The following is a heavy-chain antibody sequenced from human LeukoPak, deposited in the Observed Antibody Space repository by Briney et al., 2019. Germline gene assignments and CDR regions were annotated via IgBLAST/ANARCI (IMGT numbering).Heavy chain of an antibody. Sequence: GGSLRLSCAASGFTFSSYSMNWVRHAPGKGLEWDSSISSSSSDIYYADSVKGRCTISRDNAKNSLYLQMKSLRAEDTAVYYCARAQSGGGYYGWFEPWGQGTLVTVSS. J-gene: IGHJ5*02. D-gene: IGHD3-22*01. CDR3: ARAQSGGGYYGWFEP. CDR1: GFTFSSYS. V-gene: IGHV3-21*06. CDR2: ISSSSSDI.